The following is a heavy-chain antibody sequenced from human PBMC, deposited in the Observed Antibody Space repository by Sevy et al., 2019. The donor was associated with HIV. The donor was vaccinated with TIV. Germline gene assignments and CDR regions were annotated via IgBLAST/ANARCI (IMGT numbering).Heavy chain of an antibody. D-gene: IGHD3-16*01. CDR2: IKQDGSDT. Sequence: GGSLRLTCAASGFTFTKVWMTWVRQAPGKELEWVANIKQDGSDTYYVDSVKGRFTISRDNAKTSVYLQMNSLRAEDTAVYYCATLGKLICDAQGDTFDIWGQGAMVTVSS. CDR1: GFTFTKVW. J-gene: IGHJ3*02. CDR3: ATLGKLICDAQGDTFDI. V-gene: IGHV3-7*01.